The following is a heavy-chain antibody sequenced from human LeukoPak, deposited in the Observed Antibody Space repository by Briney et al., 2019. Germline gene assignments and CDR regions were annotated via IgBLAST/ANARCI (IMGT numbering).Heavy chain of an antibody. V-gene: IGHV4-38-2*02. CDR1: GYSISSGYY. Sequence: SETLSLTCTVPGYSISSGYYWGWIWQPPGKGLVCIGSIYHSGSSYYNPSLKSRVTISVDTSKNQFSLKLSSVTAADTAVYYCAREWSLSGWSFDYWGQGTLVTVSS. CDR3: AREWSLSGWSFDY. D-gene: IGHD6-19*01. J-gene: IGHJ4*02. CDR2: IYHSGSS.